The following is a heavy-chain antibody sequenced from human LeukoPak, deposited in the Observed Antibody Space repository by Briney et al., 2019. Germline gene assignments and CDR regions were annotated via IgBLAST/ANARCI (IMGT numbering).Heavy chain of an antibody. V-gene: IGHV3-7*01. D-gene: IGHD5-24*01. Sequence: GGSLRLSCAASGFTFSTYWMAWVRQAPGKGLEWVANIKQDGSEKYYVESVEGRFTISRDNARNSLYLHMNSLRAEDTAVYYCAKSRDGYNSPFDYWGQGTLVTVSS. J-gene: IGHJ4*02. CDR3: AKSRDGYNSPFDY. CDR2: IKQDGSEK. CDR1: GFTFSTYW.